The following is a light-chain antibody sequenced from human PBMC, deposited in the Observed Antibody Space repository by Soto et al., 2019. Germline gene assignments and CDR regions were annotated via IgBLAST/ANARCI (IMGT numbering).Light chain of an antibody. Sequence: EIVMTQSPATLSVSPGERATLSCRASQSVGTNLAWYQQKPGQAPRLLIYGASTRAPGIPDRFSGSGSGTEFTLTISSLQSEDFAVYHCQQYKTWSSITFGQGTRLEIK. CDR2: GAS. CDR3: QQYKTWSSIT. V-gene: IGKV3-15*01. J-gene: IGKJ5*01. CDR1: QSVGTN.